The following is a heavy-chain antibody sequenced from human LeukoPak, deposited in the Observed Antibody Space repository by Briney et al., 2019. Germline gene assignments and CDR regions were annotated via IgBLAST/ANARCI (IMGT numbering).Heavy chain of an antibody. D-gene: IGHD5-24*01. J-gene: IGHJ4*02. V-gene: IGHV3-21*01. Sequence: GGSLRLSCAASGFTFSSYSMNWVRQAPGKGLEWVSSISSSSSYIYYADSVKGRFTISRDNAKNSLYLQMNSLRAEDTAVYYCARVLVEMATIRSGPFDYWGQGTLVIVSS. CDR1: GFTFSSYS. CDR2: ISSSSSYI. CDR3: ARVLVEMATIRSGPFDY.